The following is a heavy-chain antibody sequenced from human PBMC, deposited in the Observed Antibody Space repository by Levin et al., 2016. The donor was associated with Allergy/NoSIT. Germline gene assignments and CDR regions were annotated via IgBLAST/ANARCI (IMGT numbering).Heavy chain of an antibody. J-gene: IGHJ3*01. CDR3: TKNETTNAAFDL. Sequence: SETLSLTCTVSGGSMNTGTYYWGWIRHPPGRKLEWIGSIYYVGSPSYNPSLKSRVTISLDMSKNQFSLKLTSVTAADTAMYYCTKNETTNAAFDLWGQGTMVTVSS. V-gene: IGHV4-39*01. D-gene: IGHD1-1*01. CDR2: IYYVGSP. CDR1: GGSMNTGTYY.